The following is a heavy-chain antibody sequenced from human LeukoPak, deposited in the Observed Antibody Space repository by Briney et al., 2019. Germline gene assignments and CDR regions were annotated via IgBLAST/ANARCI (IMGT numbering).Heavy chain of an antibody. CDR1: GFTFSSYA. V-gene: IGHV3-30-3*01. D-gene: IGHD1-26*01. J-gene: IGHJ3*02. CDR2: ISYDGSNK. CDR3: ARVGVEWELVAAFDI. Sequence: GGSLRLSCAASGFTFSSYAMHWVRQAPGKGLEWVAVISYDGSNKYYADSVKGRFTISRDNSKNTLYLQMNSLRAEDTAVYYCARVGVEWELVAAFDIWGQGTMVTVSS.